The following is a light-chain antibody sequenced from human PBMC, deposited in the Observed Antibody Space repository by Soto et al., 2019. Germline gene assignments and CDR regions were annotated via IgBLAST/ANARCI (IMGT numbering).Light chain of an antibody. J-gene: IGKJ4*01. V-gene: IGKV1-39*01. CDR1: ETITYY. CDR3: QQSYSTPLT. Sequence: DIPMPQSPSSLSASVGDRVTIACRASETITYYLNWYQQKPGKAPKLLIYGASSLQSGVPSRFSGRGSGTDFTLTITSLQIEDFATYYCQQSYSTPLTFGGGTKVEI. CDR2: GAS.